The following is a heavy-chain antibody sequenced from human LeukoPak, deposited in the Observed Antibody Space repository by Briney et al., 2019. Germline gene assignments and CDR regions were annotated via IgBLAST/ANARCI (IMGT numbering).Heavy chain of an antibody. V-gene: IGHV3-74*01. Sequence: GSLRLSCAASGFTSITHWMYWVRQAPGKGLVWVSLINNDGSTTSYADSEKGRFTISRDNAKNTLFLQMDSLRGEDTAVYYCASRVVTSFDYWGQGTLVTVSS. CDR2: INNDGSTT. D-gene: IGHD2-21*02. CDR3: ASRVVTSFDY. CDR1: GFTSITHW. J-gene: IGHJ4*02.